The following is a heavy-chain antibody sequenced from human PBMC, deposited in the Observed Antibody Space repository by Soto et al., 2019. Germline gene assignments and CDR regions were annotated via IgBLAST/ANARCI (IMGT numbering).Heavy chain of an antibody. CDR2: ISANSGNT. CDR3: ARAYSGYDSDWYFDL. V-gene: IGHV1-18*01. J-gene: IGHJ2*01. CDR1: GYTFTSYG. D-gene: IGHD5-12*01. Sequence: ASVKVSCKASGYTFTSYGISWVRQAPGQGLEWMGWISANSGNTNYAQKLQGWVTMTRDTSISTAYMELSRLRSDDTAVYYCARAYSGYDSDWYFDLWGRGTLVTVSS.